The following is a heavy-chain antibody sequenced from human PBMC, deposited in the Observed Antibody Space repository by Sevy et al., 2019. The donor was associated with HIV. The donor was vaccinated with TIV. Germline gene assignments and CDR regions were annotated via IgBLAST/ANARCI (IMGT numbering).Heavy chain of an antibody. CDR1: GFNFSSHA. CDR3: AKGINCIGTSSNGY. D-gene: IGHD2-2*01. CDR2: ISGGGEST. J-gene: IGHJ4*02. Sequence: GGSLRLSCAASGFNFSSHAMSWVRQAPGKGLEWVSTISGGGESTLYADSVKGRFTISSDRSKNMLYLQMNSLRAEDTALYYCAKGINCIGTSSNGYWGQGTLVTVSS. V-gene: IGHV3-23*01.